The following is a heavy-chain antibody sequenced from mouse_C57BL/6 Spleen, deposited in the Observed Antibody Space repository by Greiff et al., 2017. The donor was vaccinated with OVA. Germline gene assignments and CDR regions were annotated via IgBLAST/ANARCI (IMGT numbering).Heavy chain of an antibody. D-gene: IGHD1-1*01. Sequence: QVQLKESGAALMKPGASVKLSCKATGYTFPGYWIEWVKQRPGHGLEWIGEIVPGSGSTNYNEKFKGKATFTADTSSNTAYMQLSSLTPEDSAIYYCARGGELRPYGNWFAYWGQGTLVTVSA. CDR1: GYTFPGYW. J-gene: IGHJ3*01. CDR2: IVPGSGST. CDR3: ARGGELRPYGNWFAY. V-gene: IGHV1-9*01.